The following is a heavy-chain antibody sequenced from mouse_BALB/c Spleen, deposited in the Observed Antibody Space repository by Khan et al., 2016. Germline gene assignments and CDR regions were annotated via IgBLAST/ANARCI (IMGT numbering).Heavy chain of an antibody. V-gene: IGHV3-8*02. CDR3: GTSNRHFVGFAY. D-gene: IGHD3-2*01. Sequence: EVQLQESGPSLVKPSQTLSLTCSVTGDSITSGYWNWIRRLPGNKLEYMGYINYSGSTHYNTSLNSRITITRDTSKNQYYLQLNSVTTEDIATYYYGTSNRHFVGFAYWGQGTLVTVSA. J-gene: IGHJ3*01. CDR2: INYSGST. CDR1: GDSITSGY.